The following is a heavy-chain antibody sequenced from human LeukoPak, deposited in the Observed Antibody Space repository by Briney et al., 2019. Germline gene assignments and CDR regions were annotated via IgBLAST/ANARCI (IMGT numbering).Heavy chain of an antibody. J-gene: IGHJ4*02. Sequence: GGSLTLSCAVSGFTFSSYSMDWVRQAPGKGLEWVSSISSSSSYIYYADSVKGRFTISRDNAKNSLYLQMNSLRAEDTAVYYCARVYCSSTSCYLNHGFDYWGQGTLVTVSS. CDR2: ISSSSSYI. CDR3: ARVYCSSTSCYLNHGFDY. D-gene: IGHD2-2*01. CDR1: GFTFSSYS. V-gene: IGHV3-21*01.